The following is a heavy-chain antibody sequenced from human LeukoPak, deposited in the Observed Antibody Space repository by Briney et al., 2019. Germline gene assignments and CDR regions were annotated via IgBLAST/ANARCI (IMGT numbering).Heavy chain of an antibody. Sequence: PGWGLRVTCLGCGFTFSSYAMHWVRQARGKGGEYVSAIRSNGGSTYSADSVTVKFTITRYNYKNTLYLQISSLRAEDTAVYYCVKDSRGDYAFDYWGQGTLVTVSS. V-gene: IGHV3-64D*06. CDR2: IRSNGGST. J-gene: IGHJ4*02. CDR3: VKDSRGDYAFDY. D-gene: IGHD4-17*01. CDR1: GFTFSSYA.